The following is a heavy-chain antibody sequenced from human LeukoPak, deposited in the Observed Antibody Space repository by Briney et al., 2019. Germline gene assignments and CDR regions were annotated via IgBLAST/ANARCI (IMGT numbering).Heavy chain of an antibody. CDR3: ARGIAAAGTDY. CDR2: ISSSSSYI. Sequence: GGSLRLSCAASGFTFSNYWMHWVRQAPGKGLEWVSSISSSSSYIYYADSVKGRFTISRDNAKNSLYLQMNSLRAEDTAVYYCARGIAAAGTDYWGQGTLVTVSS. J-gene: IGHJ4*02. CDR1: GFTFSNYW. V-gene: IGHV3-21*01. D-gene: IGHD6-13*01.